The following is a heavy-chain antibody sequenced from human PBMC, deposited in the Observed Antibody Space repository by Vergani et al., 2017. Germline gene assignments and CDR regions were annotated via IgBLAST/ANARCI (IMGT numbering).Heavy chain of an antibody. CDR2: IYYSGST. CDR1: GGSISSSSYY. J-gene: IGHJ4*02. CDR3: ATYTKYQLLSTHFDY. V-gene: IGHV4-39*07. Sequence: QLQLQESGPGLVKPSETLSLTCTVSGGSISSSSYYWGWIRQPPGKGLEWIGSIYYSGSTYYNPSLKSRVTISVDTSKNQFSLKLSSVTAADTAVYYCATYTKYQLLSTHFDYWGQGTLVTVSS. D-gene: IGHD2-2*01.